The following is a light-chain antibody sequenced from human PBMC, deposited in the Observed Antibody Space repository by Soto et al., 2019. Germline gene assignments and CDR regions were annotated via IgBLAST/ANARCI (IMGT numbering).Light chain of an antibody. CDR1: QTISSW. Sequence: DIDMTQNTSTLSASVGDRVTITCRASQTISSWLAWYQQKPGKAPKLLIYKASTLKSGVPSRFSGSGSGTEFTLTISSLQPDDFATYYCQHYNSYSEAFGQGTKVDIK. CDR2: KAS. V-gene: IGKV1-5*03. CDR3: QHYNSYSEA. J-gene: IGKJ1*01.